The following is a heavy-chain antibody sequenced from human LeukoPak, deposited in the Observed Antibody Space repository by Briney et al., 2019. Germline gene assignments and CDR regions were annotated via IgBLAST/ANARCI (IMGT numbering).Heavy chain of an antibody. V-gene: IGHV3-20*04. CDR2: VDKTGKTT. CDR3: ARSELGLLTLDLDY. Sequence: GGSLRLSCAASGFTFDDYGMSWVRQGPGKGLEWVAGVDKTGKTTDYVDSVKGRFTISRDNAKNSLYLQMNSLRAEDTAVYYCARSELGLLTLDLDYWGQGTLVTVSS. D-gene: IGHD3-22*01. J-gene: IGHJ4*02. CDR1: GFTFDDYG.